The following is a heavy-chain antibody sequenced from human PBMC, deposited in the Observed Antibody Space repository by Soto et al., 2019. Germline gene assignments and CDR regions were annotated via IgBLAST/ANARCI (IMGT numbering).Heavy chain of an antibody. D-gene: IGHD3-10*01. V-gene: IGHV3-9*01. J-gene: IGHJ4*02. Sequence: GGSLRLSCAASGFTFDDYAMHWVRQAPGKGLEWVSGISWNSGSIGYADSVKGRFTISRDNAKNSLYLQMNSLRAEDTALYYCAKGSSRYYYGSGRGRGYFDYWGQGTLVTVSS. CDR2: ISWNSGSI. CDR1: GFTFDDYA. CDR3: AKGSSRYYYGSGRGRGYFDY.